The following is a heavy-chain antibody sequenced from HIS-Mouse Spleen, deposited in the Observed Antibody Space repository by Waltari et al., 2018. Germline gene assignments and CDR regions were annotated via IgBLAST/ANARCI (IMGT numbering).Heavy chain of an antibody. CDR3: ARIQAGKLELPFDY. J-gene: IGHJ4*02. CDR1: GFSLRTSGMC. CDR2: IDWDDDK. D-gene: IGHD1-7*01. V-gene: IGHV2-70*15. Sequence: QVTLRESAPALVKPTQTLTLTCTSSGFSLRTSGMCMSWIRQPPGKALEWLARIDWDDDKYYSTSLKTRLTISKDTSKNQVVLTMTNMDPVDTATYYCARIQAGKLELPFDYWGQGTLVTVSS.